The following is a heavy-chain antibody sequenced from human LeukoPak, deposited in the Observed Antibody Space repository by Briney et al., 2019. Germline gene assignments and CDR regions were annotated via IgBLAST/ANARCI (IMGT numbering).Heavy chain of an antibody. CDR2: ISSSSSYI. D-gene: IGHD3-10*01. J-gene: IGHJ4*02. V-gene: IGHV3-21*01. Sequence: TGGSLRLSCAASGFTFSSYSMNWVRQAPGKGLEWVSSISSSSSYIYYANSVKGRFTISRDNAKNSLYLQMNSLRAEDTAVYYCARDSQKFRGGSDYWGQGTLVTVSS. CDR3: ARDSQKFRGGSDY. CDR1: GFTFSSYS.